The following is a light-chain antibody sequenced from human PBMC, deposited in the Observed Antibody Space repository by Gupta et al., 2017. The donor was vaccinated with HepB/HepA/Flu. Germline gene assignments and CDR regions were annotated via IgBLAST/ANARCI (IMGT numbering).Light chain of an antibody. CDR2: DDD. Sequence: SYVLSQAPSVSVAPGKTATITCGGDNIGSKSVHWYQQKSRQAPVVVVYDDDDRPSGIPERCSGSKTGNTATMTISRVEAGDEADYYCQVWDESSEHVVFGGGTKVTVL. J-gene: IGLJ2*01. CDR1: NIGSKS. CDR3: QVWDESSEHVV. V-gene: IGLV3-21*03.